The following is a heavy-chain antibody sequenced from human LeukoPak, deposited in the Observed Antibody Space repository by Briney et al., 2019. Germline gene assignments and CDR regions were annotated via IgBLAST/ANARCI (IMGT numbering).Heavy chain of an antibody. D-gene: IGHD3-10*01. CDR3: ARDIGGYYGSGSWGYYYYYMDV. V-gene: IGHV3-11*01. Sequence: GGSLRLSCAASGFTFSDYYMSWIRQAPGKGLEWVSYISSSGSTIYYADSVKGRITISRDNAKNSLYLQMNSLRAEDTAVYYCARDIGGYYGSGSWGYYYYYMDVWGKGTTVTISS. J-gene: IGHJ6*03. CDR1: GFTFSDYY. CDR2: ISSSGSTI.